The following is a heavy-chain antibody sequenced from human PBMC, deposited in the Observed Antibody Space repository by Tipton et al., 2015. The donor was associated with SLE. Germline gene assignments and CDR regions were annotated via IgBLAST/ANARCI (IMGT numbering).Heavy chain of an antibody. CDR1: GFTFTNYA. D-gene: IGHD3-10*01. CDR3: AKVWEGVRWFKESNWFDP. J-gene: IGHJ5*02. V-gene: IGHV3-23*01. CDR2: VNGNGGNT. Sequence: SLRLSCAASGFTFTNYAMSWVRQAPGKGLEWISTVNGNGGNTYYADSVKGRFTISRDDSKNTLYLQMTSLRAEDTAVYYCAKVWEGVRWFKESNWFDPWGQGTPVTVSS.